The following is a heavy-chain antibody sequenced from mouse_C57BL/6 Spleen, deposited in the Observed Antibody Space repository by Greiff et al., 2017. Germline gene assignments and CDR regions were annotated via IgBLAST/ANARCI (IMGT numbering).Heavy chain of an antibody. J-gene: IGHJ1*03. V-gene: IGHV5-17*01. CDR3: ARKEDGYYWYFDG. CDR2: ISSGSSTI. Sequence: EVKLVESGGGLVKPGGSLKLSCAASGFTFSDYGMHWVRQAPEKGLEWVAYISSGSSTIYYADTVKGRFTISRDNAKNTLFLQMTSLRSEDTAMYYCARKEDGYYWYFDGWGTGTTVTVSS. CDR1: GFTFSDYG. D-gene: IGHD2-3*01.